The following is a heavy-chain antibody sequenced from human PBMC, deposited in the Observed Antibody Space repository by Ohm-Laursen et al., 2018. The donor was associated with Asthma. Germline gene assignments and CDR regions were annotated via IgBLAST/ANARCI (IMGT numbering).Heavy chain of an antibody. J-gene: IGHJ6*02. Sequence: ASVKVSCKASGYTFTNYYIHWVRQAPGQGLEWMGWINTNTGNPTYAQGFTGRFVFSLDTSVGTAYLQISSLKAEDTAVYYCARDFARYFDWLSLKEFSMDVWGQGTTVTVSS. V-gene: IGHV7-4-1*02. CDR1: GYTFTNYY. CDR2: INTNTGNP. D-gene: IGHD3-9*01. CDR3: ARDFARYFDWLSLKEFSMDV.